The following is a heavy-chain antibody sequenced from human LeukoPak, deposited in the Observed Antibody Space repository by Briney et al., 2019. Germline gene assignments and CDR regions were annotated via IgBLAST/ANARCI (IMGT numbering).Heavy chain of an antibody. Sequence: ASVKVSCKASGYTFTSYYMHWVRQAPGQGLEWMGGIIPIFGTANYAQKFQGRVTITADESTSTAYMELSSLRSEDTAVYYCARDPTKLELRDWFDPWGQGTLVTVSS. CDR1: GYTFTSYY. J-gene: IGHJ5*02. V-gene: IGHV1-69*13. CDR3: ARDPTKLELRDWFDP. CDR2: IIPIFGTA. D-gene: IGHD1-7*01.